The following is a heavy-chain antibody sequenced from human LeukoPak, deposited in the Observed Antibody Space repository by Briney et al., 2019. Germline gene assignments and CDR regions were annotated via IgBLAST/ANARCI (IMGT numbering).Heavy chain of an antibody. CDR3: ARDLGSSWLGYFDY. J-gene: IGHJ4*02. Sequence: QPGGSLRLSCAASGFIFRNYWMHWVRQAPGKGLVWVARINPNGITTTYTDSVKGRFTISRDNAKNTLYLQMNSLRAEDTAVYYCARDLGSSWLGYFDYWGQGTLVTVSS. CDR1: GFIFRNYW. V-gene: IGHV3-74*01. CDR2: INPNGITT. D-gene: IGHD6-13*01.